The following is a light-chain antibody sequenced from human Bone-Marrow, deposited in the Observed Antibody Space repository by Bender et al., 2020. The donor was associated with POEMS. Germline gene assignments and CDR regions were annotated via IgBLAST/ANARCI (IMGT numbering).Light chain of an antibody. CDR3: STWDDRLSGWV. J-gene: IGLJ3*02. Sequence: QSVVTQPPSLSEAPRQRVTISCSGSSSNIGNHGVNWYQQLPGEAPKLLIYYDDLLTPGVSDRFSASKSGTSASLAISELQSEDGALYYWSTWDDRLSGWVFGGGTKLTV. V-gene: IGLV1-36*01. CDR2: YDD. CDR1: SSNIGNHG.